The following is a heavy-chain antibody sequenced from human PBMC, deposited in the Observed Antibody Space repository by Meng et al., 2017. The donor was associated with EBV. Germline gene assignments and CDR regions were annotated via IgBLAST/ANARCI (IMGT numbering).Heavy chain of an antibody. CDR3: ASESGRGYTPDY. CDR2: FLPTLGAP. Sequence: QGQLVSSAAGVKKSGSSVKVSCKTSGGPFRNYAISWVRQAPGQGLEWLGGFLPTLGAPNYAQKFHGRVSITADESTSTHYMDLSSLRSEDTAVYYCASESGRGYTPDYWGQGTLVTVS. CDR1: GGPFRNYA. J-gene: IGHJ4*02. D-gene: IGHD3-10*01. V-gene: IGHV1-69*01.